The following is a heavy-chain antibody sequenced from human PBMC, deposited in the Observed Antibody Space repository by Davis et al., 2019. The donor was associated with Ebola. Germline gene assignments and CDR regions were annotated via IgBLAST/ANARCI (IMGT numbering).Heavy chain of an antibody. V-gene: IGHV1-46*01. D-gene: IGHD1-1*01. J-gene: IGHJ4*02. CDR3: ARVRRGLEADY. CDR2: FSPVGFGT. Sequence: ASVKVSCKAFGYTFTSYYIYWVRQAPGQGLEWMGIFSPVGFGTGFAQKFQGRISLTWDTSTSTAYMELSSLRSDDTAVYYCARVRRGLEADYWGQGTLVTVSS. CDR1: GYTFTSYY.